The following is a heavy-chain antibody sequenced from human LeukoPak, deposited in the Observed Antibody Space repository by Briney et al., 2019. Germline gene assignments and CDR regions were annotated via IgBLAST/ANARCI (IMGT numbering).Heavy chain of an antibody. CDR3: AREGDTVSGDGCNAHFDY. V-gene: IGHV4-59*01. CDR1: GGSISSYY. D-gene: IGHD5-24*01. J-gene: IGHJ4*02. Sequence: PSETLSLTCTVSGGSISSYYWSWIRQPAGKGLEWIGYIFYSGITNYNPSLKSRVTMSVDTSKNQFSLKLSSVTATDTAVYYCAREGDTVSGDGCNAHFDYWGQGTLVTVSS. CDR2: IFYSGIT.